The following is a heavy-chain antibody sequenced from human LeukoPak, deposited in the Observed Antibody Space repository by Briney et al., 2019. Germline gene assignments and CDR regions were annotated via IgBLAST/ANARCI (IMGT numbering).Heavy chain of an antibody. CDR2: ISGSGAST. J-gene: IGHJ4*02. V-gene: IGHV3-23*01. CDR3: ARSARGTVTTDY. Sequence: GGSLRLSCAASVVTFSYYAVSWVRQAPGKGLEWVSSISGSGASTYYADSVKGRFTISRDNSKNTLYLQMNSLRAEDTAVYYCARSARGTVTTDYWGQGTLVTVSS. CDR1: VVTFSYYA. D-gene: IGHD4-17*01.